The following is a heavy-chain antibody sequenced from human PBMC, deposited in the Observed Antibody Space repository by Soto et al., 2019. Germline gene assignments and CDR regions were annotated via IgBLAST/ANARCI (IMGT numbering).Heavy chain of an antibody. D-gene: IGHD3-10*01. V-gene: IGHV4-61*01. J-gene: IGHJ6*02. CDR1: GGSVSSGSYY. CDR2: IYYSGST. Sequence: SETLSLTCTVSGGSVSSGSYYWSWIRQPPGKGLEWIGYIYYSGSTNYNPSLKSRVTISVDTSKNQFSLKLSSVTAADTAVYYCARGVWFGAYYYYYGMDVWGQGTTVTVSS. CDR3: ARGVWFGAYYYYYGMDV.